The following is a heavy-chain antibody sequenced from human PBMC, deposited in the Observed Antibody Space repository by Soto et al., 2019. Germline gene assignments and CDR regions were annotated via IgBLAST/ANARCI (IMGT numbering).Heavy chain of an antibody. Sequence: EVQLVESGGGLVQPGGSLRLSCAASGFTFSSYWMHWVRQAPGKGLVWVSRINSNGSTTYADSVKGRFTISRDNAKNTLYLQMNSLRAEDTAVYYCARAAPSFFWGKGTLVTVSS. J-gene: IGHJ4*02. D-gene: IGHD3-3*01. CDR1: GFTFSSYW. CDR2: INSNGST. V-gene: IGHV3-74*01. CDR3: ARAAPSFF.